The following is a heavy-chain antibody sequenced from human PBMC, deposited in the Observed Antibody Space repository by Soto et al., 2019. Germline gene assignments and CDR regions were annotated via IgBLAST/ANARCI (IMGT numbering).Heavy chain of an antibody. CDR2: ISSSSSYI. V-gene: IGHV3-21*01. CDR3: ARDDLYSGYDFDY. Sequence: GGSLRLSCAASGFTFSSYSMNWVRQAPGKGLEWVSSISSSSSYINYPDSVKGRFTISRDNAKNSLYLQMNSLRAEDTAVYYCARDDLYSGYDFDYWGQGTLVTVSS. J-gene: IGHJ4*02. CDR1: GFTFSSYS. D-gene: IGHD5-12*01.